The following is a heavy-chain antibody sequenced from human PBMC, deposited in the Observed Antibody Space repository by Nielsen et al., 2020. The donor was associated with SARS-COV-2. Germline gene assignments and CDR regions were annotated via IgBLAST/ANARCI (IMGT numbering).Heavy chain of an antibody. J-gene: IGHJ6*03. CDR3: AKDWAEAGDYYMDV. Sequence: GESLKISCATSGFTFSSYGMHWVRQAPGKGLEWVAGISNDGRHKYYADSVKGRVTISRDNPKNMLYVLMNSLRAEDTAVYYCAKDWAEAGDYYMDVWGKVTTVTVSS. CDR2: ISNDGRHK. V-gene: IGHV3-30*18. CDR1: GFTFSSYG. D-gene: IGHD6-13*01.